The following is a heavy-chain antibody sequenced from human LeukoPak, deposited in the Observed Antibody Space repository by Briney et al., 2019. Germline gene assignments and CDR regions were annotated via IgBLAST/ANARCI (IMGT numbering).Heavy chain of an antibody. CDR3: ARHRFASPLDS. CDR1: GVSSSSSY. V-gene: IGHV4-59*08. D-gene: IGHD2-21*01. Sequence: KPSETLSLTCTVSGVSSSSSYWSWIRQPPGKGLEWIGYIFYTGDSNHNPSFKSRVSISLDTSKDQISLKLSSVTAADTAVYYCARHRFASPLDSWGQGTLVTVPS. J-gene: IGHJ4*02. CDR2: IFYTGDS.